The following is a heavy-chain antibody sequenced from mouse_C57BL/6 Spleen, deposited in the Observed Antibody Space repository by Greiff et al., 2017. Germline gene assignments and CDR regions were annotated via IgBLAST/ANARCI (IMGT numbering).Heavy chain of an antibody. CDR2: INPGNGGT. CDR3: ARDSNWYFDD. V-gene: IGHV1-53*01. CDR1: GYTFTSYW. D-gene: IGHD2-5*01. Sequence: QVQLKQPGTELVKPGASVKLSCKASGYTFTSYWMHWVKQRPGQGLEWIGNINPGNGGTHYNEKFKSKATLTVDKSSSTAYMRLSSLTSEDSAVYYSARDSNWYFDDWGTGTTVTVSS. J-gene: IGHJ1*03.